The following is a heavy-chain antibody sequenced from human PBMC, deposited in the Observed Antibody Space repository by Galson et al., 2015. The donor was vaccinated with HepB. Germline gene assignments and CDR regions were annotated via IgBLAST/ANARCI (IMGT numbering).Heavy chain of an antibody. D-gene: IGHD6-19*01. V-gene: IGHV4-59*08. CDR1: RGSISGYY. CDR2: IHYSGRT. CDR3: ARLIAVAGTDDWFDP. J-gene: IGHJ5*02. Sequence: ETLSLTCTVSRGSISGYYWSWIRQPPGKGLEWIAYIHYSGRTNYNPSLKGRLTISVDTSKNLFSLKLSSVTAADTAVYYCARLIAVAGTDDWFDPWGQGILVTVSS.